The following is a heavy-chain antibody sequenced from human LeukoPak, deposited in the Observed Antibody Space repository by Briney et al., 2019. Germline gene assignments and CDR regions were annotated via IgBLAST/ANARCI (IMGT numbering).Heavy chain of an antibody. CDR1: GGSISSYY. D-gene: IGHD3-10*01. J-gene: IGHJ4*02. CDR3: ARAPRLRFGDFDY. V-gene: IGHV4-59*01. Sequence: PSETLSLTCTVSGGSISSYYWSWIRQPPGKGLEWIGYIYYSGSTNYNPSLKSRVTISVDTSKNQFSLKLSSVTAADTAVYYCARAPRLRFGDFDYWGQGTLVTVSS. CDR2: IYYSGST.